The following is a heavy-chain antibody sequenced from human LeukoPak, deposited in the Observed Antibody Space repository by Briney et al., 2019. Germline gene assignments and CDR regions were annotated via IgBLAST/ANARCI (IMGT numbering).Heavy chain of an antibody. CDR3: ARVGEI. Sequence: PSETLSLTCAVYGGSLSGYYWSWIRQPPGEGLEWIGEINHSGSTNYNPSLKSRVTISVDTSKNQFSLKLSSVTAADTAVYYCARVGEIWGQGTLVTVSS. D-gene: IGHD3-16*01. CDR1: GGSLSGYY. V-gene: IGHV4-34*01. J-gene: IGHJ4*02. CDR2: INHSGST.